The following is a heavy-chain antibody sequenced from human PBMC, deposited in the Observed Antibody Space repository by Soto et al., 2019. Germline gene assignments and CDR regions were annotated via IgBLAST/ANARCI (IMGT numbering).Heavy chain of an antibody. Sequence: EVQLLESGGSLVQPGGSLRLSCAASGFTFSSYGMSWVRQAPEKGLAWVSGISASDGGAYYADSVKGRFTISRDNSENTLYLQMNSLRVEDTAVYYCAKDSDREYFQHWGQGTLVTVSS. CDR2: ISASDGGA. CDR3: AKDSDREYFQH. J-gene: IGHJ1*01. D-gene: IGHD3-10*01. V-gene: IGHV3-23*01. CDR1: GFTFSSYG.